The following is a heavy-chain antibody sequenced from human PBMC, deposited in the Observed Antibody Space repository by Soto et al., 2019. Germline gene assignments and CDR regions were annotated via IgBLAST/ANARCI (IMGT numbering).Heavy chain of an antibody. Sequence: GGSLRLSCAASGFTFSSYAMSWVRQAPGKGLEWVSAISGSGGSTYYADSVKGRFTISRDNSKNTLYLQMNSLRAEDTAVYYCAKGRGRSYCGGDCLYYFDYWGQGTLVTVSS. CDR1: GFTFSSYA. J-gene: IGHJ4*02. CDR3: AKGRGRSYCGGDCLYYFDY. CDR2: ISGSGGST. D-gene: IGHD2-21*02. V-gene: IGHV3-23*01.